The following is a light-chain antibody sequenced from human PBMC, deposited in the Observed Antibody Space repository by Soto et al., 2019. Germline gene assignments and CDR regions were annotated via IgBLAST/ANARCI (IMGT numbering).Light chain of an antibody. CDR2: GVS. V-gene: IGLV2-18*02. Sequence: QSALTQPPSVSGSPGQSVIISCTGSSSDIGRYNRVSWYRQPPGTAPKLIIYGVSSRPSGVPDRFSGSKSANTASLTISGLQAEDEGDYYCCADTGDLTWMFGGGTKLTVL. J-gene: IGLJ3*02. CDR3: CADTGDLTWM. CDR1: SSDIGRYNR.